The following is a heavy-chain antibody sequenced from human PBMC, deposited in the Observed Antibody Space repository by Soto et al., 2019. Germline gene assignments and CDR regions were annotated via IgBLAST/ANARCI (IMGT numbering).Heavy chain of an antibody. CDR2: IYYSGST. Sequence: SETLSLTCTVSGGSISGGNYYWSWIRQHPGKGLEWIGYIYYSGSTNYNPSLKSRVTISVDTSKNQFSLKLSSVTAADTAVYYCARGVQPMHPDNWFDPWGQGTLVTVS. D-gene: IGHD1-1*01. CDR1: GGSISGGNYY. J-gene: IGHJ5*02. CDR3: ARGVQPMHPDNWFDP. V-gene: IGHV4-31*03.